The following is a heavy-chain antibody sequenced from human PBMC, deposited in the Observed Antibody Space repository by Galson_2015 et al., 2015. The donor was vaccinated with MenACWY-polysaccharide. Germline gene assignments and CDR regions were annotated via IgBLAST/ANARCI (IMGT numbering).Heavy chain of an antibody. CDR1: CYTFTSYG. D-gene: IGHD3-3*01. Sequence: SVKVSCKASCYTFTSYGISWVRQAPGQGLEWMGWISAYNGNTNYAQKIQDRVTMTTDTSTSPAYMELRSLRSDDTAVYYCARGGPIFGVGSAAFWAQGTLLPVSS. V-gene: IGHV1-18*01. CDR3: ARGGPIFGVGSAAF. J-gene: IGHJ1*01. CDR2: ISAYNGNT.